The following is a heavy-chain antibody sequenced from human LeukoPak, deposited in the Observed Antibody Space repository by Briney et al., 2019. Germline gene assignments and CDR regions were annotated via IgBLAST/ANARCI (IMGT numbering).Heavy chain of an antibody. CDR3: ARDRGGTADP. CDR1: GASITSGY. CDR2: IYDSGTT. Sequence: SETLSLPCTVSGASITSGYWSWIRPAPGKGLEHIGYIYDSGTTKYNPSFQSRVTMSLDTSKNQFYLKLTSMTAADAGVYYCARDRGGTADPWGQGTPVTVSS. D-gene: IGHD3-16*01. V-gene: IGHV4-59*01. J-gene: IGHJ5*02.